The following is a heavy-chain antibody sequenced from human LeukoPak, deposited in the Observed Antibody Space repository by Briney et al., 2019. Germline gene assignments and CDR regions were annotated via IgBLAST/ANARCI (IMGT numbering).Heavy chain of an antibody. V-gene: IGHV3-7*03. D-gene: IGHD1-26*01. CDR1: GFTFSRYW. J-gene: IGHJ4*02. Sequence: GGSLRLSCAASGFTFSRYWMTWVRQAPGKGLEWVANIKQDGSEKYYVDSVKGRFTISRDNAKNSLYLQMNSLRAEDTALYYCARDYFGSPSALDYWGQGTLVTVSS. CDR3: ARDYFGSPSALDY. CDR2: IKQDGSEK.